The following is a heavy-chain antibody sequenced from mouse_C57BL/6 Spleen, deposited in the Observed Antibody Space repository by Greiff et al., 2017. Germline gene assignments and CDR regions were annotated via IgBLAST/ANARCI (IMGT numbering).Heavy chain of an antibody. CDR3: ARSKTGFDY. D-gene: IGHD4-1*01. J-gene: IGHJ2*01. CDR2: INPSTGGT. V-gene: IGHV1-42*01. Sequence: VQLQQSGPELVKPGASVKISCKASGYSFTGYYMNWVKQSPEKSLEWIGEINPSTGGTTYNQKFKAKATLTVDKSSSTAYVQLKSLTSEDSAVYYCARSKTGFDYRGQGTTLTVSS. CDR1: GYSFTGYY.